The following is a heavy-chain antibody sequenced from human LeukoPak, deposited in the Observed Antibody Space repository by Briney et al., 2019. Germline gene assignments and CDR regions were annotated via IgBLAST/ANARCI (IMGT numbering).Heavy chain of an antibody. CDR2: ISTSSSYI. Sequence: PGGSLRLSCAASGFTFSGSTMNWVRQAPGKGLEWVSFISTSSSYIYYADSVRGRFTISRDNAKNSLYLQMNSLRAEDTAVYYCAKVRGNAFDIWGQGTMVTVSS. J-gene: IGHJ3*02. CDR3: AKVRGNAFDI. CDR1: GFTFSGST. V-gene: IGHV3-21*01.